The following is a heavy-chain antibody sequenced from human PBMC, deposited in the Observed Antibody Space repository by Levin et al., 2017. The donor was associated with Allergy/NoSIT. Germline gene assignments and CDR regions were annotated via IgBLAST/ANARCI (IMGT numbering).Heavy chain of an antibody. CDR1: GFQFSLYG. J-gene: IGHJ3*01. V-gene: IGHV3-30*18. D-gene: IGHD2-15*01. CDR3: AKRGYCSGNTCQSHDAIDV. CDR2: IVFDGIDQ. Sequence: GGSLRLSCAASGFQFSLYGMHWVRQAPGKGLEWVALIVFDGIDQYYADSVKGRFTISRDNSKNTLYLQMSSLRENDTAIYYCAKRGYCSGNTCQSHDAIDVWGQGTLVIVSS.